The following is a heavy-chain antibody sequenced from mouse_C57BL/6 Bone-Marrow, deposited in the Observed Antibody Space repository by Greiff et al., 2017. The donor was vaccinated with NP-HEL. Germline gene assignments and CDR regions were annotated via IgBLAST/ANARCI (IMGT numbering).Heavy chain of an antibody. CDR1: GFTFSSYG. CDR3: ARRDSSGPLYAMDY. V-gene: IGHV5-6*02. D-gene: IGHD3-2*02. Sequence: EVKVVESGGDLVKPGGSLKLSCAASGFTFSSYGMSWVRQTPDKRLEWVATISSGGSYTYYPDSVKGRFTISRDNAKNTLYLQMSSLKSEDTAMYYCARRDSSGPLYAMDYWGQGTSVTVSS. CDR2: ISSGGSYT. J-gene: IGHJ4*01.